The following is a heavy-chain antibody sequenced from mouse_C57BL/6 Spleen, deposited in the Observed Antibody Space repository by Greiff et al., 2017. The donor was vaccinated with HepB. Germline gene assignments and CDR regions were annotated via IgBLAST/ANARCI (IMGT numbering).Heavy chain of an antibody. V-gene: IGHV5-6*02. J-gene: IGHJ1*03. Sequence: EVKLVESGGDLVKPGGSLKLSCAASGFTFSSYGMSWVRQTPDKRLEWVATISSGGSYTYYPDSVKGRFTISRDNAKNTLYLQMSSLKSEDTAMYYCARHLPTHWYFDVWGTGTTVTVSS. CDR1: GFTFSSYG. CDR3: ARHLPTHWYFDV. D-gene: IGHD2-10*01. CDR2: ISSGGSYT.